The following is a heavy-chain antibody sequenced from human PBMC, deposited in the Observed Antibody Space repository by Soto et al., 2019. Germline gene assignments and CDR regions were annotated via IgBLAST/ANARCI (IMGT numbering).Heavy chain of an antibody. CDR1: GFTFSSYG. V-gene: IGHV3-30*18. Sequence: GGSLRLSCAASGFTFSSYGMHWVRQAPGKGLEWVAVISYDGSNKYYADSVKGRFTISRDNSKNTLYLQMNSLRAEDTAVYYCAKPIAAAGRAEYFQHWGQGTLVTVSS. CDR3: AKPIAAAGRAEYFQH. CDR2: ISYDGSNK. D-gene: IGHD6-13*01. J-gene: IGHJ1*01.